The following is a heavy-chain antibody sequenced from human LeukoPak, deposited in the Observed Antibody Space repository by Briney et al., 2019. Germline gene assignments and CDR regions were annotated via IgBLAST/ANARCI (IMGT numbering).Heavy chain of an antibody. V-gene: IGHV3-11*01. Sequence: GGSLRLSCAASGFTFSDYYMSWIRQAPGKGLEWVSYISSSGSTIYYADSVKGRFTISRDNAKNSLYLQMNSLRAEDTAVYYCARLHADDILTGYAYDAFDIWGQGTMVTVSS. CDR1: GFTFSDYY. J-gene: IGHJ3*02. D-gene: IGHD3-9*01. CDR2: ISSSGSTI. CDR3: ARLHADDILTGYAYDAFDI.